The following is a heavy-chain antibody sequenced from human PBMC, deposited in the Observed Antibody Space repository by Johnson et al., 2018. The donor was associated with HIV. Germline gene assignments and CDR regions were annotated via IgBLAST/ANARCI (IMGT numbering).Heavy chain of an antibody. J-gene: IGHJ3*01. CDR2: IRYDGSNK. V-gene: IGHV3-30*02. CDR1: GFSFRSYG. Sequence: QVQLVESGGGVVQPGGSLRLSCAATGFSFRSYGMHWVRQGTVKGLEWMAFIRYDGSNKFYADSVKGRFTISRDNSKNTLYLKMNSLRPEDTAIYYCAKEVPDKFDVWGQGTMVTVSS. CDR3: AKEVPDKFDV.